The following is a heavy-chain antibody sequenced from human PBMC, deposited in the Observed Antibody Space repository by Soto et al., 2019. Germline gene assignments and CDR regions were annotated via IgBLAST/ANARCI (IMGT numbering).Heavy chain of an antibody. CDR2: IDPSSTDR. CDR1: GFTFGAYS. V-gene: IGHV3-21*01. CDR3: ARDCLTGDPREAFDY. Sequence: EVQLVESGGGLVKPGESLLIFCAASGFTFGAYSLSWFRRAPGKGLEWVSSIDPSSTDRHYADSVEGRFTISRDNARSSLYLQMISLTVEDTAVYYCARDCLTGDPREAFDYWGQGTTVTVSS. D-gene: IGHD7-27*01. J-gene: IGHJ4*02.